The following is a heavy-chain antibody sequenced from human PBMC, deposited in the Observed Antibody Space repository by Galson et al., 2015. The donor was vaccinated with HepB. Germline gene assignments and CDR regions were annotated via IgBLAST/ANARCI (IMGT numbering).Heavy chain of an antibody. Sequence: SVKVSCKASSYSFISDIINLARQAPGQGLEWMGWISSYSDNTNYARRLLDRVTMTTDTSTRVAAMDLRSRRSDDTAVYDCATAMDVWGQGTTVTVS. V-gene: IGHV1-18*04. CDR2: ISSYSDNT. CDR3: ATAMDV. J-gene: IGHJ6*02. CDR1: SYSFISDI.